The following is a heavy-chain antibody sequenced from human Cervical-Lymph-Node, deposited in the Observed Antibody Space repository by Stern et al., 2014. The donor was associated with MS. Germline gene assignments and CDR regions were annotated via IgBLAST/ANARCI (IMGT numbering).Heavy chain of an antibody. J-gene: IGHJ4*02. V-gene: IGHV4-31*03. CDR2: IYYSGST. D-gene: IGHD6-13*01. CDR1: GGSISSGGYY. CDR3: ARVDSSSWDFDY. Sequence: QVQLQESGPGLVKPSQTLSLTCTVSGGSISSGGYYWSWIRQHPGKGLEWIGYIYYSGSTYYKPSLKSRVTISVDTSKNQFSLKLSSVTAADTAVCYCARVDSSSWDFDYWGQGTLVTVSS.